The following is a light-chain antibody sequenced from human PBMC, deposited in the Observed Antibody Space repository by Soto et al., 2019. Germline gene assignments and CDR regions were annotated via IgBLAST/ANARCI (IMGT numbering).Light chain of an antibody. V-gene: IGKV3-20*01. CDR3: QQYGRSPFT. CDR2: GAS. CDR1: QRISSNF. J-gene: IGKJ2*01. Sequence: EIVLTQSPVTLSLSPGERATLSCRASQRISSNFLAWFQQKPGLPPRLLIYGASTRASGVPDRFSGGGSGTDFFLTISRLEPEDFAVYYCQQYGRSPFTFGQGTKLQIK.